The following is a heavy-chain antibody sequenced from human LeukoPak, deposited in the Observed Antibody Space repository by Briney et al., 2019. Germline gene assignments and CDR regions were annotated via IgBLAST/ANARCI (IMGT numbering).Heavy chain of an antibody. CDR3: AREGYSYGLRSPVDY. CDR1: VAYISSYY. CDR2: IYYSRST. J-gene: IGHJ4*02. V-gene: IGHV4-4*08. Sequence: SETLSLTCTVSVAYISSYYWRLSRQPPAQGLEWIGYIYYSRSTNYKLPLQRRITIYVDTSNNQLSQNLSSLTAEDTAVHCCAREGYSYGLRSPVDYWGPGTLVTVSS. D-gene: IGHD5-18*01.